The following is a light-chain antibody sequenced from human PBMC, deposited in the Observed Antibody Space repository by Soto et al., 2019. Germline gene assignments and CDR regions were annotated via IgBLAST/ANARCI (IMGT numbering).Light chain of an antibody. CDR3: QHSYSTPRT. CDR2: TAS. Sequence: IQMTQSLSSLSATIGDRVTITCRASQTISNNLNWFLQKPGKAPKLLIFTASNLQSGVPSRFSGSGSGTDFTLTINNLQPDDFATYYCQHSYSTPRTFRQGGKVAIK. J-gene: IGKJ1*01. V-gene: IGKV1-39*01. CDR1: QTISNN.